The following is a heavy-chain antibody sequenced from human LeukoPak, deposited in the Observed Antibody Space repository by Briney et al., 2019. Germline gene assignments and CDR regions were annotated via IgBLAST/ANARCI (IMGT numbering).Heavy chain of an antibody. Sequence: GGSLRLSGAASGFTFSSYSMNWVRQAPGKGLEWVSYISSSSTIYYADSVKGRFTISRDNAKNSLYLQMNSLRAEDTAVYYCARESGSRNYDFWSGYYDYYYYYMDVWGKGTTVTVSS. CDR2: ISSSSTI. CDR1: GFTFSSYS. J-gene: IGHJ6*03. CDR3: ARESGSRNYDFWSGYYDYYYYYMDV. V-gene: IGHV3-48*01. D-gene: IGHD3-3*01.